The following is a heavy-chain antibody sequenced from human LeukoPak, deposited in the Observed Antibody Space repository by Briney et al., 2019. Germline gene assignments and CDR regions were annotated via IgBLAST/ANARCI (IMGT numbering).Heavy chain of an antibody. CDR2: IYTSGST. CDR1: GDSISSYY. D-gene: IGHD6-6*01. Sequence: SETLSLTCTVSGDSISSYYGSWIRQPPGKGLEWIGYIYTSGSTNYIPSLKGRVTISIDTSKNQFSLKLSSVTAADSAVYYCARLTRLSTSPDRYYLDYWGQGTLVTVSS. J-gene: IGHJ4*02. V-gene: IGHV4-4*09. CDR3: ARLTRLSTSPDRYYLDY.